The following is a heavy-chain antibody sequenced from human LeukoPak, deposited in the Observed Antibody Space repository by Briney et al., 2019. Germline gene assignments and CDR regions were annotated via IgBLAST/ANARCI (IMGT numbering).Heavy chain of an antibody. CDR1: GGSISSGGYY. V-gene: IGHV4-30-2*01. CDR2: IYHSGST. J-gene: IGHJ4*02. D-gene: IGHD1-14*01. Sequence: KPSETLSLTCTVSGGSISSGGYYWSWIRQPPGKGLEWIGYIYHSGSTYYNPSLKSRVTISVDRSKNQFSLKLSSMTAADTAVYYCARGEPVSYDYWGQGTLVTVSS. CDR3: ARGEPVSYDY.